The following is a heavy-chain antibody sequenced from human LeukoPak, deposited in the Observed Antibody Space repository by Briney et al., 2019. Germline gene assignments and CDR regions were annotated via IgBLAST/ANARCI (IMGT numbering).Heavy chain of an antibody. J-gene: IGHJ2*01. Sequence: GESLKISCKGSGYSFATYWIGWVRQMPGKGLEWMGIIYPGDSDTRYSPSFQGQVTISADKSITTAHLQWRSLKASDTAMYYCARRATSYEYFDLWGRGTLVTVSS. CDR1: GYSFATYW. D-gene: IGHD2-15*01. V-gene: IGHV5-51*01. CDR2: IYPGDSDT. CDR3: ARRATSYEYFDL.